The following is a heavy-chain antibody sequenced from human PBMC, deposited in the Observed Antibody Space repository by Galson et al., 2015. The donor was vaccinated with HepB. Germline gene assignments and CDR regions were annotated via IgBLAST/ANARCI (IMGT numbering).Heavy chain of an antibody. CDR3: ATRSGASGWYSYFQH. Sequence: SLRLSCAASGFTFSSYAIMWVRQAPGKGLEWVSGMSENGDNTFYADSVKGRFTISRVISKNTVYMQMNSLRVEDTAVYYCATRSGASGWYSYFQHWGQGTPVTVSS. CDR2: MSENGDNT. V-gene: IGHV3-23*01. D-gene: IGHD6-19*01. CDR1: GFTFSSYA. J-gene: IGHJ1*01.